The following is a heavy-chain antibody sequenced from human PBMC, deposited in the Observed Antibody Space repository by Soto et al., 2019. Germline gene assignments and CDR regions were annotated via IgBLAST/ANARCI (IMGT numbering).Heavy chain of an antibody. D-gene: IGHD3-10*01. V-gene: IGHV2-5*02. CDR3: AHKTLGSLEP. CDR2: IYWDVDK. Sequence: HITLKESGPTLVTPTQTLTLTCTFSGFSLTTDGVGMGWLRQPPGKAPEWLALIYWDVDKWFNPSLMSRLTITEDTSKTHVILKMTTMEPVETRTYYCAHKTLGSLEPLGQGILVSVSS. CDR1: GFSLTTDGVG. J-gene: IGHJ5*02.